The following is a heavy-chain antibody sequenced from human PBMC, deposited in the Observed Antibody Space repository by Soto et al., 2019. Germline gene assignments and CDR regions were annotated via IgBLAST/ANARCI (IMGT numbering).Heavy chain of an antibody. CDR2: ISSNSAYI. V-gene: IGHV3-21*01. Sequence: GSLRPPGAAIGCIHPGFPSSWVRLVLGKGLEWVSTISSNSAYIYYTDALRGRFTISRDNAKNSLHLQMKSLRAEDTAVYYCTRDASRDSSARGWFDPWGPGTLVTASS. CDR3: TRDASRDSSARGWFDP. CDR1: GCIHPGFP. J-gene: IGHJ5*02. D-gene: IGHD6-13*01.